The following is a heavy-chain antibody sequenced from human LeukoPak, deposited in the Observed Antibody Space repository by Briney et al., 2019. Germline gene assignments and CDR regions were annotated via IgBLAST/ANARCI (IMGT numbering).Heavy chain of an antibody. Sequence: ASVKVPCKASGGTFSSYAISWVRQAPAQGLEWMGGIIPIFGTANYAQKFQGRVTITTDESTSTAYMELSSLRSEDTAVYYCARGSGECLVAALCYFDYWGQGTLVTVSS. CDR1: GGTFSSYA. V-gene: IGHV1-69*05. D-gene: IGHD2-15*01. CDR3: ARGSGECLVAALCYFDY. CDR2: IIPIFGTA. J-gene: IGHJ4*02.